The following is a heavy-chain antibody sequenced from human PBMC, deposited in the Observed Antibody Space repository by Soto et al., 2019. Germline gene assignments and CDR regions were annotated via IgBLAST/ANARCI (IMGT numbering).Heavy chain of an antibody. CDR2: ISGSGGST. Sequence: EVQLLESGGGLVQPGGSLRLSCAASGFTFSSYAMSWVRQAPGKGLEWVSAISGSGGSTYYADSVKGRFTISRDNSKNTLYLQMNSLRAEDTAVDYCAKDLAYCGGDCYSSGFDYWGQGTLVTVSS. D-gene: IGHD2-21*02. CDR1: GFTFSSYA. J-gene: IGHJ4*02. CDR3: AKDLAYCGGDCYSSGFDY. V-gene: IGHV3-23*01.